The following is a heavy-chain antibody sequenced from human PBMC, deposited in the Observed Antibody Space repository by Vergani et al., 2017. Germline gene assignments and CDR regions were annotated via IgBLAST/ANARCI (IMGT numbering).Heavy chain of an antibody. J-gene: IGHJ5*02. Sequence: QVQLQESGPRLVKPSETLSLICSVSGYSISSGYFWGWIRQSPGKGLEWLGTIDRTGRTHLSPSLKSRLTISVDTTNNQFSLRLTSATAADTAVYYCAGDTHSWQRADRWGQGLLVSVSS. CDR3: AGDTHSWQRADR. CDR1: GYSISSGYF. D-gene: IGHD6-13*01. CDR2: IDRTGRT. V-gene: IGHV4-38-2*02.